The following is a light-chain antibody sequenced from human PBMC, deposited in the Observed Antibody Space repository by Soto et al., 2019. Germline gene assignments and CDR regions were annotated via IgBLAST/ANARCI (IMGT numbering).Light chain of an antibody. J-gene: IGKJ2*01. Sequence: DIVLTQSPATLSLSPGDRATLSCRASQNVNNYLAWYQQKPGQAPRLLIYDASNRATGIPARFSGSGSGTDFTLTISSLEPVDFAIYYCQQRLSWYTFGQGTRLEIK. CDR1: QNVNNY. CDR2: DAS. V-gene: IGKV3-11*01. CDR3: QQRLSWYT.